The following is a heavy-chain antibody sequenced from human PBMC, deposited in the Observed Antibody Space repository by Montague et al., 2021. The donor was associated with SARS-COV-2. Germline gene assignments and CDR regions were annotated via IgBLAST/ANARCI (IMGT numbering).Heavy chain of an antibody. V-gene: IGHV4-4*02. CDR3: ARAPIVVPGKNAFDI. J-gene: IGHJ3*02. CDR2: IYHTGST. CDR1: GASISSSHW. Sequence: SETLSLTCAVSGASISSSHWWSWIRQPPGKGLEWMGEIYHTGSTNYNPSLKSRVTISVDKSKNQFSLKLSSVTAAGTAVYFCARAPIVVPGKNAFDIWGQGTMVTVSS. D-gene: IGHD6-19*01.